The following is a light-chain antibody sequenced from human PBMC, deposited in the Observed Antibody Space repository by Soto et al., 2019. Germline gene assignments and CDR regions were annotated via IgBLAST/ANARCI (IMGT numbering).Light chain of an antibody. CDR3: CSYAGSPMYV. Sequence: QSALTQPRSVSGSLGQSVTISCTGTSSDVGTYNYVSWYQQHPGKAPKVMIYDVSERPSGVPDRFSGSKSGNTASLTISGLQAEDEADYYCCSYAGSPMYVFGTGTKLTVL. CDR2: DVS. V-gene: IGLV2-11*01. J-gene: IGLJ1*01. CDR1: SSDVGTYNY.